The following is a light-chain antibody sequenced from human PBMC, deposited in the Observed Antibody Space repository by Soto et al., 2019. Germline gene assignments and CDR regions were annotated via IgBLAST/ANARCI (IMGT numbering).Light chain of an antibody. J-gene: IGKJ3*01. CDR2: DAS. CDR1: QDISNY. CDR3: QQYDNLPPLFT. Sequence: DIQMTQSPSSLSASVGDRVTITCQASQDISNYLNWYQQKPGKPPKLLIYDASNLETGVPSRFSGSGPGTDFTFTISSLQPEDIATYYCQQYDNLPPLFTFGPGTKVDIK. V-gene: IGKV1-33*01.